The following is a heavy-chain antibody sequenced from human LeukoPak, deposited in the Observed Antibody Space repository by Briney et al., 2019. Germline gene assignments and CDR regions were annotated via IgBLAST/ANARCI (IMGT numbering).Heavy chain of an antibody. CDR2: INPNSGGT. D-gene: IGHD1-26*01. CDR1: GYTFTGYY. V-gene: IGHV1-2*04. CDR3: AKNALLVGPTGFMDV. J-gene: IGHJ6*03. Sequence: ASVKVSCKASGYTFTGYYMHWVRQAPGQGLEWMGWINPNSGGTNYAQKFQGWVTMTRDTSISTAYMELSRLRSDVTALYYCAKNALLVGPTGFMDVWGKGTTVTVSS.